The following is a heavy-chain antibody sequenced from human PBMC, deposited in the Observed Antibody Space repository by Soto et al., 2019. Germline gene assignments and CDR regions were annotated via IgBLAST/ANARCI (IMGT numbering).Heavy chain of an antibody. CDR2: TYYRSKWYN. Sequence: PSQTLSLTCAISGDSVSSNSAAWNWIRQSPSRGLEWLGRTYYRSKWYNDYAVSVKSRITINPDTSKNQFSLQLNSVTPEDTAVYYCARESGDSSSWGGYAFDIWGQGTMVTVSS. CDR1: GDSVSSNSAA. V-gene: IGHV6-1*01. J-gene: IGHJ3*02. CDR3: ARESGDSSSWGGYAFDI. D-gene: IGHD6-13*01.